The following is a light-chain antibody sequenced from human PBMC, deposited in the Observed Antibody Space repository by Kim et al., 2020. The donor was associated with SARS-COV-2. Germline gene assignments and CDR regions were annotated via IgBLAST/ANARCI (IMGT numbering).Light chain of an antibody. CDR2: DAS. Sequence: EIVTTQSPATLSVSPGERATLSCRASQSVRSSLAWYQQKPGQAPRLLIYDASIRATGVPARFTGSGSGTEFTLTISSLQSEDFAVYFCQQYYTWSGVTFGGGTKVDIK. CDR3: QQYYTWSGVT. CDR1: QSVRSS. J-gene: IGKJ4*01. V-gene: IGKV3D-15*01.